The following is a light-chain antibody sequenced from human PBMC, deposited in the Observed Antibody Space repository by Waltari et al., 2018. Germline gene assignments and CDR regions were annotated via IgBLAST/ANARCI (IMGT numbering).Light chain of an antibody. CDR3: QSYDRDLNAVL. Sequence: QSVLTQPPSVSGAPGQSVTISCTGSSANLGAGYEVHWYQQIPGSAPKVLIYRDDNRPSGVPGRFSGSKSGTSASLSVTGLHVEDEADYFCQSYDRDLNAVLFGGGTKLTVL. CDR1: SANLGAGYE. V-gene: IGLV1-40*01. J-gene: IGLJ2*01. CDR2: RDD.